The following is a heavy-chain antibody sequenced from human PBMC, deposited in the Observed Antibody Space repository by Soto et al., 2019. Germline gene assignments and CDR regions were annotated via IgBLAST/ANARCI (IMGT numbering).Heavy chain of an antibody. CDR2: ILPIFGTA. J-gene: IGHJ3*02. CDR1: GGSFSTSS. Sequence: QVLLVQSGAEMKKPGSSVKVSCKASGGSFSTSSINWVRQAPGQRPEWMANILPIFGTADYAQKFQGRVTITADTSTXXXXXXXXXXXXXXXXXXXXXXXXXXXXXXXXXXIXGQGTVVTVSS. V-gene: IGHV1-69*14. CDR3: XXXXXXXXXXXXXXI.